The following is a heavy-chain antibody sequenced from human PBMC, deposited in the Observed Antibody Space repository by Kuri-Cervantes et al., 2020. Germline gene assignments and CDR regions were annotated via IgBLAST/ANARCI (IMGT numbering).Heavy chain of an antibody. Sequence: GESLKISCAASGFTFSSYAMHWVRQAPGKGLEWVSGISLTGNTAYYADSVKGRFTISRDNSKNTLYLQMNSLRAEDTAVYYCARSFQRRCSSTSCLLYYYYGMDVWGQGTTVTVSS. D-gene: IGHD2-2*01. CDR2: ISLTGNTA. V-gene: IGHV3-NL1*01. J-gene: IGHJ6*02. CDR1: GFTFSSYA. CDR3: ARSFQRRCSSTSCLLYYYYGMDV.